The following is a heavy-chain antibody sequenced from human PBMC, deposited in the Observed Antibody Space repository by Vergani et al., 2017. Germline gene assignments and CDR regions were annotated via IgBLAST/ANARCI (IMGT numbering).Heavy chain of an antibody. V-gene: IGHV4-34*01. CDR1: GGSFSGYY. D-gene: IGHD3-3*01. J-gene: IGHJ6*01. Sequence: QVQLQQWGAGLLKPSETLSLTCAVYGGSFSGYYWSWIRQPPGKGLEWIGEINHSGSTNYNPSLKSRVTISVDTSKNQFSLKLSSVTAADTAVYYCARALTYYDFWSGYSNGMDVWGQGP. CDR2: INHSGST. CDR3: ARALTYYDFWSGYSNGMDV.